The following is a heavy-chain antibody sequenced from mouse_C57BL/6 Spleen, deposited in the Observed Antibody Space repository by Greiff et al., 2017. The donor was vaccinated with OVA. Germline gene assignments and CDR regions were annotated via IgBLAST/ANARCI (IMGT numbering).Heavy chain of an antibody. D-gene: IGHD1-1*02. J-gene: IGHJ2*01. CDR2: IDPSDSET. V-gene: IGHV1-52*01. CDR3: ARSGGGHYFDY. CDR1: GYTFTSYW. Sequence: QVQLQQPGAELVRPGSSVKLSCKASGYTFTSYWMHWVKQRPIQGLEWIGNIDPSDSETHYNQKFKDKATLTVDKSSSTAYMQLSSLTSEDSAVYYCARSGGGHYFDYWGQGTTLTGSS.